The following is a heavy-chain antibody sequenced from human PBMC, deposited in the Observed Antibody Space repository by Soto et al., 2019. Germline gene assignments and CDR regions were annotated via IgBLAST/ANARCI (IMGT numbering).Heavy chain of an antibody. Sequence: QVQLVQSGAEVKKPGASVKISCKASGYTFTSYGISWVRQARGQGLEWMGWISAYNGSTNYAQKLQGRVTMTTDTSTSTAYMELRSLRSDDTAVYYCARDVGGGAGQGDQYYFDYWGQGTLVTVS. J-gene: IGHJ4*02. V-gene: IGHV1-18*01. CDR1: GYTFTSYG. CDR2: ISAYNGST. D-gene: IGHD3-16*01. CDR3: ARDVGGGAGQGDQYYFDY.